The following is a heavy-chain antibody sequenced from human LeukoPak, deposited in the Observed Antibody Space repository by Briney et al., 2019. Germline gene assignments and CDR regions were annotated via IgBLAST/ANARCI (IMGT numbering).Heavy chain of an antibody. V-gene: IGHV3-73*01. Sequence: GGSLRLSCAASGFTFSGSAMHWVRQASGKGLEWVGRIRIKANSYATVYSASVKGRFTISRDDSKNTAYLQMNSLKTEDTAVYYCARGHYVEMSTIVYWGQGTLVTVSS. CDR2: IRIKANSYAT. CDR3: ARGHYVEMSTIVY. D-gene: IGHD5-24*01. CDR1: GFTFSGSA. J-gene: IGHJ4*02.